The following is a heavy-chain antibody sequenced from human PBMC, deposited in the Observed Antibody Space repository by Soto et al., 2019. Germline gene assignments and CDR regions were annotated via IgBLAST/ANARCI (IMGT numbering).Heavy chain of an antibody. D-gene: IGHD2-2*01. J-gene: IGHJ5*02. Sequence: PSETLCLTYTVSGDSVSSSCYHWGRIRQPPGKGLEWIGSIFYSGSTNYNPSPKSRVTISVDTSKNQFSLKLSSVTAADTAVYYCARHVDCSSTSCYAGYNWFDPWGQGTLVTVSS. CDR3: ARHVDCSSTSCYAGYNWFDP. CDR2: IFYSGST. CDR1: GDSVSSSCYH. V-gene: IGHV4-39*01.